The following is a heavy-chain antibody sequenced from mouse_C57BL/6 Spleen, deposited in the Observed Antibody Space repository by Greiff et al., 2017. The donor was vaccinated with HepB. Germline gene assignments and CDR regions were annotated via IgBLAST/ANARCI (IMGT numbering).Heavy chain of an antibody. CDR3: ARHPDGYFDY. Sequence: DVHLVESGGDLVKPGGSLKLSCAASGFTFSSYGMSWVRQTPDKRLEWVATISSGGSYTYYPDSVKGRFTISRDNAKNTLYLQMSSLKSEDTAMYYCARHPDGYFDYWGQGTTLTVSS. CDR2: ISSGGSYT. D-gene: IGHD2-3*01. J-gene: IGHJ2*01. V-gene: IGHV5-6*01. CDR1: GFTFSSYG.